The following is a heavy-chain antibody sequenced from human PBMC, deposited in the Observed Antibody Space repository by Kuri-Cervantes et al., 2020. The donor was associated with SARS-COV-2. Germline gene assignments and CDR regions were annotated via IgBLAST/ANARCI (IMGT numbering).Heavy chain of an antibody. CDR3: ARGKWLSAYYYYYYGMDV. Sequence: SETLSLTCAVYGGSFSGYYWSWIRQPPGKGLEWIGEINHSGSTNYNPSLKSRVTISVDTSNNQFSLKLSSVTAADTAVYYCARGKWLSAYYYYYYGMDVWGQGTTVTVSS. D-gene: IGHD3-22*01. CDR2: INHSGST. CDR1: GGSFSGYY. V-gene: IGHV4-34*01. J-gene: IGHJ6*02.